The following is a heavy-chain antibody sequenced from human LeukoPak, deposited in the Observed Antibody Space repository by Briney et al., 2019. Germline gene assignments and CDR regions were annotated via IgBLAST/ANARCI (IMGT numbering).Heavy chain of an antibody. CDR2: FHPGDSES. Sequence: GESLKISCKGSGYSFNSHWIGRVRQMPGKGLEWMGIFHPGDSESRYSPSFQGQVTMSADKSISTAYLQWSSLKASDTAMYYCARSYSYGSYYYYYYYMDVWGKGTTVTVSS. J-gene: IGHJ6*03. CDR1: GYSFNSHW. D-gene: IGHD5-18*01. CDR3: ARSYSYGSYYYYYYYMDV. V-gene: IGHV5-51*01.